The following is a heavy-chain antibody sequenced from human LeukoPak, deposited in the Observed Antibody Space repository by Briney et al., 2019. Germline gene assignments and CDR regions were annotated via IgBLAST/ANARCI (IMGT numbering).Heavy chain of an antibody. D-gene: IGHD2-2*01. CDR2: ISAYNGNT. CDR1: GYTFTSYG. CDR3: ARDRIAIVVVPAAMTDYFDY. Sequence: ASVNVSCKASGYTFTSYGISWVRQAPGQGLEWMGWISAYNGNTNYAQKLQGRVTMTTDTSTSTAYMELRSLRSDDTAVYYCARDRIAIVVVPAAMTDYFDYWGQGTLVTVSS. V-gene: IGHV1-18*01. J-gene: IGHJ4*02.